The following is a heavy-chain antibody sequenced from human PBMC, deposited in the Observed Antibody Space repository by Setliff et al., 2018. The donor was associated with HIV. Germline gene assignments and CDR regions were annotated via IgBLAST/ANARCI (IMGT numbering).Heavy chain of an antibody. V-gene: IGHV3-66*01. CDR2: IYSAGST. CDR1: EFTVSSNY. CDR3: AMFSSSSG. D-gene: IGHD6-6*01. Sequence: GGSLRLSCAASEFTVSSNYMSWVRQAPGKGLGWVSVIYSAGSTYYADSVKGRFTISRDSSKNTLYLQMNGLRGEDTAVYYCAMFSSSSGWGQGTQVTVSS. J-gene: IGHJ4*02.